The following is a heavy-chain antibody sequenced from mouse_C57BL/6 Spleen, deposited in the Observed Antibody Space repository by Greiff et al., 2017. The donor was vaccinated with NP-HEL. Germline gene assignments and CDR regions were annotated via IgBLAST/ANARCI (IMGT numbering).Heavy chain of an antibody. D-gene: IGHD2-1*01. V-gene: IGHV1-85*01. CDR1: GYTFTSYD. CDR3: ARRDYGKGFAY. Sequence: VQLQQSGPELVKPGASVKLSCKASGYTFTSYDINWVKQRPGQGLEWIGWIYPRDGSTKYNEKFKGKATLTVDTSSSTAYMELHSLTSEDSAVYVCARRDYGKGFAYWGQGTLVTVSA. J-gene: IGHJ3*01. CDR2: IYPRDGST.